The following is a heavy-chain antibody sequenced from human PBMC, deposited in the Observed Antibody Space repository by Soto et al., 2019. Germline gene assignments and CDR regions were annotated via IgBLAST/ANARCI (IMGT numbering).Heavy chain of an antibody. CDR2: STPAFGTA. V-gene: IGHV1-69*06. J-gene: IGHJ2*01. D-gene: IGHD3-16*01. CDR3: AREGGEGYGWEGYWFLAL. CDR1: GGTYSSYP. Sequence: AQLVQSGAEMKQPGSSVKVSCKASGGTYSSYPINSVRQAPGHGLEWLGSSTPAFGTANYPKKFQDRLTISADTSASTTWLELGSLRSEETGLSYWAREGGEGYGWEGYWFLALWGRGTLVTVSS.